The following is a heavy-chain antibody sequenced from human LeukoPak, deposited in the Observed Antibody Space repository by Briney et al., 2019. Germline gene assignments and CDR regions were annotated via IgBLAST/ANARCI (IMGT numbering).Heavy chain of an antibody. CDR1: GGSISSYY. Sequence: SETLSLTCTVSGGSISSYYWSWIRQPPGKGLEWIGYIYYSGSTNYNPSLKSRVTISVDTSKNQFSLKLSSVTAADTAVYYCARGSIAATGTDFDYWGQGTLVTVSS. D-gene: IGHD6-13*01. V-gene: IGHV4-59*01. CDR3: ARGSIAATGTDFDY. J-gene: IGHJ4*02. CDR2: IYYSGST.